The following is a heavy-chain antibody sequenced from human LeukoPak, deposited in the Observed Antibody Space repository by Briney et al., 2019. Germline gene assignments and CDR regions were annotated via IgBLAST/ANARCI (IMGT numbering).Heavy chain of an antibody. J-gene: IGHJ4*02. CDR2: INYRGNT. V-gene: IGHV4-39*07. CDR3: ARVDHTSGYFADY. Sequence: SETLSLTCSVSGGSINSRSYSWTWIRQPPGKDLEWIGSINYRGNTYFNPSLKSRISMSVDTSKNQFSLKLSSVTAADTAVYYCARVDHTSGYFADYWGQGTLVTVSS. D-gene: IGHD3-22*01. CDR1: GGSINSRSYS.